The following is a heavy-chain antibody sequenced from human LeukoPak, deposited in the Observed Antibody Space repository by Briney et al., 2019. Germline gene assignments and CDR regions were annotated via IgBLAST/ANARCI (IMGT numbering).Heavy chain of an antibody. Sequence: GGSLRLSCTAFGLIPHYWLNGVRQCPGKGLEGVANIARDGRVQHYVDSVEGRFTISRDSAKNSLSLQMNSLRAEDTAVYYCVRDGGVSGYDLLDYWGQGTLVTVSS. CDR1: GLIPHYW. CDR3: VRDGGVSGYDLLDY. D-gene: IGHD5-12*01. J-gene: IGHJ4*02. CDR2: IARDGRVQ. V-gene: IGHV3-7*01.